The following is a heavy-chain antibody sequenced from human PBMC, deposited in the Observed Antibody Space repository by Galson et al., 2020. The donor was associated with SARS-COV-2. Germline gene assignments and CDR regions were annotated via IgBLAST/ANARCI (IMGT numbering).Heavy chain of an antibody. CDR2: TFYRSKWYN. J-gene: IGHJ4*02. CDR1: GDSVSSDSAS. CDR3: ARGGSGRGYVY. D-gene: IGHD6-13*01. Sequence: SQTLSLTCAISGDSVSSDSASWTWIRQSPSSGLEWLGRTFYRSKWYNDYAVSVKSRITINPDTSKNQFSLQLNSVTPEDTAVYYCARGGSGRGYVYWGQGTLVTVSS. V-gene: IGHV6-1*01.